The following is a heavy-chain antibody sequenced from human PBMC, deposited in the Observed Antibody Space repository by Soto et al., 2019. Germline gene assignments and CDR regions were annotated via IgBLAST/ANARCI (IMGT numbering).Heavy chain of an antibody. Sequence: GGSLRLSCAASGFTFSSYGMHWVRQAPGKGLEWVAVIWYDGSNKYYADSVKGRFTISRDNSKNTLYLQMNSLRAEDTAVYYCARDKGYCSSTSCKSPLGYYFDYWGQGTLVTVSS. J-gene: IGHJ4*02. CDR2: IWYDGSNK. CDR3: ARDKGYCSSTSCKSPLGYYFDY. D-gene: IGHD2-2*01. CDR1: GFTFSSYG. V-gene: IGHV3-33*01.